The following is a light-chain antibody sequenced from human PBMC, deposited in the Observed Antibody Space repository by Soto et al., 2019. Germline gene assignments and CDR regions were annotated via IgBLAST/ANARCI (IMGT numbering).Light chain of an antibody. CDR1: QSISSY. J-gene: IGKJ5*01. V-gene: IGKV1-5*01. CDR3: QQYNTYST. CDR2: DAS. Sequence: DIQMTQSPSSLSGSVGDRFTITCRASQSISSYLNWYQQKPGKAPKLLIYDASSLKSGVPARFSGSGSGTEFTLTISSLQPDDFATYYCQQYNTYSTFGQGTRLEL.